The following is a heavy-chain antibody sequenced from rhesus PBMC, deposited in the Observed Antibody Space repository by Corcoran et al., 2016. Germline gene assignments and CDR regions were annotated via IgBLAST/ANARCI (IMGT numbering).Heavy chain of an antibody. D-gene: IGHD5-24*01. Sequence: QVQLQESGPGLVKPSETLSLTCAVSGGSISSNYWSWIRQPPGKGLEWIGYIYGSSGSTSYNPSLKSRVPISTDTSKNQFSLRLSSVTAADTAVYYCARSPIVGRVRSYFDDWGQGVLVTVSS. CDR2: IYGSSGST. V-gene: IGHV4-160*01. CDR3: ARSPIVGRVRSYFDD. J-gene: IGHJ4*01. CDR1: GGSISSNY.